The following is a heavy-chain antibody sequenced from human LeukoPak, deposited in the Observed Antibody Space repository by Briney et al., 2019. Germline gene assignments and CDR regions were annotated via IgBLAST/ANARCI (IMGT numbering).Heavy chain of an antibody. CDR1: GASISSSGYY. V-gene: IGHV4-39*01. J-gene: IGHJ5*02. Sequence: SETLSLTCTVSGASISSSGYYWGWIRQTPGKGLEWIGSIYYSGNTYYNPSLKSRVTISVDTSKNQFSLKLSSVTAADTAVYYCARQNTRGVRGVHYSWFDPWGQGTLVTVSS. D-gene: IGHD3-10*01. CDR3: ARQNTRGVRGVHYSWFDP. CDR2: IYYSGNT.